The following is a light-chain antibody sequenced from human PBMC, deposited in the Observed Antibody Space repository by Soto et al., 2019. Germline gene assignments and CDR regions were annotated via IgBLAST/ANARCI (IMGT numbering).Light chain of an antibody. CDR1: QNINNY. V-gene: IGKV1-33*01. J-gene: IGKJ5*01. CDR2: DAS. CDR3: QQYENLPT. Sequence: DIQLTKSPSSLSAYVRDRVSITCQASQNINNYLNWYQQKPGRAPKLLIYDASNLEAGVPSRFRGSGSGTDFTFTISRLQPEDIATYYCQQYENLPTFGQGTRLEIK.